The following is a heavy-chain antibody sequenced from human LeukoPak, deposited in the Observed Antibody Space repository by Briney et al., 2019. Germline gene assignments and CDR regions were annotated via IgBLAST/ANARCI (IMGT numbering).Heavy chain of an antibody. J-gene: IGHJ4*02. V-gene: IGHV1-69*05. D-gene: IGHD3-22*01. CDR1: GGTFSSYA. Sequence: SVKVSCKASGGTFSSYAISWVRQAPGQGLEWMGRIIPIFGTANYAQKFQGGVTITTDESTSTAYMELSSLRSEDTAVYYCARGALYDDSSAYWGQGTLVTVSS. CDR3: ARGALYDDSSAY. CDR2: IIPIFGTA.